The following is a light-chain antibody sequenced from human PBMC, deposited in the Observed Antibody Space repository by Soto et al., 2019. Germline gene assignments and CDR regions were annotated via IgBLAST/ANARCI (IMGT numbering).Light chain of an antibody. CDR1: SANIGAGYD. V-gene: IGLV1-40*01. J-gene: IGLJ2*01. CDR3: LSYDSSLHVYVV. CDR2: GNN. Sequence: QSVLTQPPSISGAPGQSITISCTGCSANIGAGYDVHWYQQFPGTAPKLIIHGNNDRPSGVSDRFSASKSGTSASLAITGLQAEAEAEYYCLSYDSSLHVYVVFGGGTKLTVL.